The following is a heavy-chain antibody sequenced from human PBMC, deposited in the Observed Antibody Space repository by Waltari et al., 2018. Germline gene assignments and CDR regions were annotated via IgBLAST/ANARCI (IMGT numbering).Heavy chain of an antibody. J-gene: IGHJ6*02. CDR2: INPSGGST. CDR3: ALDTGALWMDV. D-gene: IGHD2-21*01. CDR1: EYTFTSSY. V-gene: IGHV1-46*01. Sequence: QVQLVQSGAEVKKPGASVKISCKTSEYTFTSSYIHWVRQAPGQGLEWMGIINPSGGSTIYARKCQGRVTMTRDTSTSTVYMELGSLRSEDTAVYYCALDTGALWMDVWGQGTTVTVSS.